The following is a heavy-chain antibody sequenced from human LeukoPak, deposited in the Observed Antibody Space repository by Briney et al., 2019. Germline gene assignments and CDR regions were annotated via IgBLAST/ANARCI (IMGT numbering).Heavy chain of an antibody. J-gene: IGHJ6*03. CDR3: ARGQTTVTTPYYYYYMDV. CDR2: INWNGGST. V-gene: IGHV3-20*04. CDR1: GFTFDDYG. D-gene: IGHD4-17*01. Sequence: PGGSLRLSCAASGFTFDDYGMSWVRQAPGKGLEWVSGINWNGGSTGYADSVKGRFTISRDNAKNSLYLQMNSLRAEDTALYYCARGQTTVTTPYYYYYMDVWGKGTTVTVSS.